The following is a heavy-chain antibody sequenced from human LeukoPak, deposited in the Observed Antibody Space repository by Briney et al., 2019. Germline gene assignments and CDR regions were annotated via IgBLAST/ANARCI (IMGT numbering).Heavy chain of an antibody. J-gene: IGHJ6*03. CDR3: AGTGGYSGYAIKVRRYYYYMDV. CDR2: IYHSGST. Sequence: SETLSLTCTVSGYSISSGYYWGWIRQPPGKGLEWIGSIYHSGSTYYNPSLKSRVTISVDTSKNQFSLKLSSVTAADTAVYYCAGTGGYSGYAIKVRRYYYYMDVWGKGTTVTISS. V-gene: IGHV4-38-2*02. CDR1: GYSISSGYY. D-gene: IGHD5-12*01.